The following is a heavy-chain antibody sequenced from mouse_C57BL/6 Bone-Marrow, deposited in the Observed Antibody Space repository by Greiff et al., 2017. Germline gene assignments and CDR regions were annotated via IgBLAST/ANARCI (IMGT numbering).Heavy chain of an antibody. J-gene: IGHJ4*01. Sequence: EVKLMESGGGLVQPGGSLKLSCAASGFTFSDYGMAWVRQAPRKGPEWVAFISNLAYSIYYADTVTGRFTISRENAKNTLYLEMSSLRSEDTAMYYCARQDYYGSSPYAMDYWGQGTSVTVSS. CDR1: GFTFSDYG. V-gene: IGHV5-15*01. CDR3: ARQDYYGSSPYAMDY. CDR2: ISNLAYSI. D-gene: IGHD1-1*01.